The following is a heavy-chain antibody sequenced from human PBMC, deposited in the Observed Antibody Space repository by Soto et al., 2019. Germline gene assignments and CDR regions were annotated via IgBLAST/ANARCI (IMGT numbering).Heavy chain of an antibody. V-gene: IGHV1-2*04. CDR2: INPNSGGT. J-gene: IGHJ6*04. CDR3: AREFCSSTSSGYGMDV. Sequence: GASVKVSCKASGYTFTGYYMHWVRQAPGQGLEWMGWINPNSGGTNYAQKFQGWVTMTRDTSISTAYMELSRLRSDDTAVYYCAREFCSSTSSGYGMDVWGKGTTVTVSS. D-gene: IGHD2-2*01. CDR1: GYTFTGYY.